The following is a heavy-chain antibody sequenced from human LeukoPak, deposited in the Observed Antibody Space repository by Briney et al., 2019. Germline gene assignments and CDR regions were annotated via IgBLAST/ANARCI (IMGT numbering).Heavy chain of an antibody. D-gene: IGHD2-2*02. J-gene: IGHJ6*03. CDR1: GASISTYY. CDR2: IHASGST. Sequence: SETLSLTCTVSGASISTYYWSWFRQPAGTGLEWIGRIHASGSTYYNPSLKSRVSMSIDLSKNQFSLSLNSVTAADTAVYYCARVLVVPAAIQPATHYYYYYYMDVWGKGTTVTVSS. V-gene: IGHV4-4*07. CDR3: ARVLVVPAAIQPATHYYYYYYMDV.